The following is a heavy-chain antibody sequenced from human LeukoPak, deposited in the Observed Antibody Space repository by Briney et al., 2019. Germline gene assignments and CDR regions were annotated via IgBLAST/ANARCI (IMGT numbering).Heavy chain of an antibody. Sequence: SETLSLTCTVSGGSISSYYWSWIRQPPGKGLEWIGYIYYSGSTNYNPSLKSRVTISVDTSKNQFSLKLSSVTAADTAVYYCARLLKRYCSSTSCSSYYYYGMDVWGQGTTVTVSS. D-gene: IGHD2-2*01. V-gene: IGHV4-59*08. CDR1: GGSISSYY. CDR2: IYYSGST. CDR3: ARLLKRYCSSTSCSSYYYYGMDV. J-gene: IGHJ6*02.